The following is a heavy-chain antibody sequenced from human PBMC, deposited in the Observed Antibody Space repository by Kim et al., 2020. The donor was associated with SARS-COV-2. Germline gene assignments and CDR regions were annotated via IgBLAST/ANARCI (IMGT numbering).Heavy chain of an antibody. J-gene: IGHJ4*02. D-gene: IGHD5-12*01. CDR1: GDSISNGRYW. Sequence: SETLSLTCSVSGDSISNGRYWWTWIRQPAGKGLEWIGRTYTSGTTNYNPSLKTRVTISLDRSENQFSLKLTSLTAADTAVYYCARGGYGKGYFDYWGQGILATVSS. V-gene: IGHV4-61*02. CDR3: ARGGYGKGYFDY. CDR2: TYTSGTT.